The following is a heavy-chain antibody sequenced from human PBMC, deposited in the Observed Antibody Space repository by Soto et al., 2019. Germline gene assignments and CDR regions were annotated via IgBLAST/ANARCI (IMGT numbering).Heavy chain of an antibody. CDR3: TTNREARGHQYYYYGMDV. CDR2: IKSKTDGGTT. V-gene: IGHV3-15*01. CDR1: GFTFSNAW. D-gene: IGHD3-10*01. Sequence: PGGSLRLSCAASGFTFSNAWMSWVRQAPGKGLEWVGRIKSKTDGGTTDYAAPVKGRFTISRDDSKNTLYLQMNSLKTEDTAVYYCTTNREARGHQYYYYGMDVWGQGTTVTVSS. J-gene: IGHJ6*02.